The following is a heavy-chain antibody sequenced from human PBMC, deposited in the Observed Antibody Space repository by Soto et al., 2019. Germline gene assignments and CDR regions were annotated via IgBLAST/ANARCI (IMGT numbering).Heavy chain of an antibody. J-gene: IGHJ4*02. CDR3: ASLYSGYGFGY. V-gene: IGHV4-30-2*01. D-gene: IGHD5-12*01. CDR2: IYHSGST. Sequence: QLQLQESGSGLVKPSQTLSLTCAVSGGSISSGGYSWSWIRQPPGKGLERIGYIYHSGSTYYNPALKGRVTISVDRSKNQCSLKLSSVTAADTAVYYCASLYSGYGFGYWGQGTLVTVSS. CDR1: GGSISSGGYS.